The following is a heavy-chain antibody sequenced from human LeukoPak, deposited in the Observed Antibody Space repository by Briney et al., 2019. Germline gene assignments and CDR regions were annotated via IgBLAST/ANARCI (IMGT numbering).Heavy chain of an antibody. V-gene: IGHV4-59*08. J-gene: IGHJ3*01. Sequence: SETLSLTCTVSGGSISGYSWSWIRQPPGKGLEWIGYIYYSGSTSYNPSLKSRVTISVDTSKNQFSLKLTSVTAADTAVYYCAIHGVYNWNDYAFDVWGQGTMVTVSS. D-gene: IGHD1-1*01. CDR3: AIHGVYNWNDYAFDV. CDR2: IYYSGST. CDR1: GGSISGYS.